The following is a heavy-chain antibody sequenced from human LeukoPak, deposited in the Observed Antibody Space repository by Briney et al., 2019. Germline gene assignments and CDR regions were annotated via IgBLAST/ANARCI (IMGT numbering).Heavy chain of an antibody. V-gene: IGHV4-38-2*02. CDR1: GYSISSGYY. CDR2: IYHSGST. D-gene: IGHD2-2*01. J-gene: IGHJ5*02. CDR3: ARLGYGNRVSCYGWFDP. Sequence: PSETLSLTCTVSGYSISSGYYWAWIRQPPGKGLEWIGSIYHSGSTYNGPSLKSRVTMSVDTSKNQFSLKLTSVTAADTAVYYCARLGYGNRVSCYGWFDPWGQGTLVTVSS.